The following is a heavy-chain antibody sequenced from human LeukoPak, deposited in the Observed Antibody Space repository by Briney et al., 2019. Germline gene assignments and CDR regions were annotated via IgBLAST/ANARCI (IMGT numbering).Heavy chain of an antibody. D-gene: IGHD2-2*01. V-gene: IGHV3-30*03. Sequence: GRSLRLSCAASGFTFSSFGMHWVRQAPGKGLEWVAVISYDGSNKYYADSVKGRFTISRDNSKNTLYLQMNGLRAEDTAVYYCARGYCSSTSCYTFDYWGQGTLVTVSS. CDR1: GFTFSSFG. CDR2: ISYDGSNK. CDR3: ARGYCSSTSCYTFDY. J-gene: IGHJ4*02.